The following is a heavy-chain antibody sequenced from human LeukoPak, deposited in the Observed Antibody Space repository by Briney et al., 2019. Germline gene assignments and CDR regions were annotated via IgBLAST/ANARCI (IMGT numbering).Heavy chain of an antibody. CDR3: ARECASCSINTMDV. J-gene: IGHJ6*03. Sequence: KPSETLSLTCTVSGGSVSGYYWIWIRQPAGKGLEWIGRIYTSGSPNYNPSLKSRVTMSLDTPKNQISLKLTSVTAADTAVYYCARECASCSINTMDVWGKGTTVTVSS. D-gene: IGHD2-21*01. CDR2: IYTSGSP. V-gene: IGHV4-4*07. CDR1: GGSVSGYY.